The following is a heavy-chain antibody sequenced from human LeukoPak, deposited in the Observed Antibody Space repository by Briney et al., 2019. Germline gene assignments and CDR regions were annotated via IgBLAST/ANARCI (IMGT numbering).Heavy chain of an antibody. CDR3: ARDNAPYTTTASGLGLFDY. CDR1: GFTVSSNY. J-gene: IGHJ4*02. CDR2: IYSSGTT. V-gene: IGHV3-53*01. D-gene: IGHD2-2*02. Sequence: GGSLRLSCAASGFTVSSNYMSWVRQAPGKGLDWVSVIYSSGTTYYADSVKGRFTVSRDNPKNTLFLQMNSLRVEDTAVYYCARDNAPYTTTASGLGLFDYWGQGTLVTVSS.